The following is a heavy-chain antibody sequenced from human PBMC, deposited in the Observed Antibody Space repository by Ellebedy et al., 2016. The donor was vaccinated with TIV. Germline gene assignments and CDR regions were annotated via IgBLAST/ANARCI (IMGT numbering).Heavy chain of an antibody. CDR1: GFTFSSYA. D-gene: IGHD1-20*01. CDR2: ISGSGGST. Sequence: GESLKISCAASGFTFSSYAMSWVRQAPGKGLEWVSAISGSGGSTYNADSVKGRFTISRDNSKNTLYLQMNSLRAEDTAVYYCAKDGNWNFDYWGQGTLVTVSS. J-gene: IGHJ4*02. V-gene: IGHV3-23*01. CDR3: AKDGNWNFDY.